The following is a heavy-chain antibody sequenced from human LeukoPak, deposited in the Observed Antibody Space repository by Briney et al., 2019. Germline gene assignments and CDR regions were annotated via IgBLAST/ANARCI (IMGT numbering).Heavy chain of an antibody. CDR2: IRGNGET. J-gene: IGHJ5*02. CDR1: GLSFSSFA. D-gene: IGHD5-12*01. V-gene: IGHV3-23*01. Sequence: GGSLRLSCAASGLSFSSFAMSWVRQGPARGLEWVSSIRGNGETFYADSVKGRFTLSSDSSRNTVYFQLNNLRVEDTAVYYCARDGYVWFDPWGQGTPVTVSS. CDR3: ARDGYVWFDP.